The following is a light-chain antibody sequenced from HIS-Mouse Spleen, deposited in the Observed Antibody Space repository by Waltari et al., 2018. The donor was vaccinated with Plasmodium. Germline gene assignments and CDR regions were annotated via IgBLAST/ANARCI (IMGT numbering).Light chain of an antibody. V-gene: IGLV1-44*01. J-gene: IGLJ2*01. Sequence: QSVLTQPPSASGTPGQGVTISCSGSSSNIGSNTVNWYQQLPGTAPKLLIDSNNQRPSGVPDRFSGSKSGTSASLAISGLQSEDEADYYCAAWDDSLNGPVFGGGTKLTVL. CDR2: SNN. CDR3: AAWDDSLNGPV. CDR1: SSNIGSNT.